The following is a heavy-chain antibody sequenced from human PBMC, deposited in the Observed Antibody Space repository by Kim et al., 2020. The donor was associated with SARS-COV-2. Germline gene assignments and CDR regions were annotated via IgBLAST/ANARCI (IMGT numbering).Heavy chain of an antibody. V-gene: IGHV3-23*01. Sequence: SVKGRFTISRDNSKNTLYLQMNSLRAEDTAVYYCAKDVVEYSSSWYYFDYWGQGTLVTVSS. D-gene: IGHD6-13*01. J-gene: IGHJ4*02. CDR3: AKDVVEYSSSWYYFDY.